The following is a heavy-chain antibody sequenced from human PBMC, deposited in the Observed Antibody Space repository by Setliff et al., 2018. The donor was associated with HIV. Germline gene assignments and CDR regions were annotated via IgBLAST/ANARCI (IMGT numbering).Heavy chain of an antibody. CDR2: IKGDGSET. Sequence: ETLSLTCSVSGDSIGTCYWNWIRQPPGKRPEWVANIKGDGSETYYVDFVKGRFTISRDNAKNSLYLQMNSLRVEDTAVYYCARPFDQWGQGALVTVSS. J-gene: IGHJ4*02. V-gene: IGHV3-7*01. CDR1: GDSIGTCY. CDR3: ARPFDQ.